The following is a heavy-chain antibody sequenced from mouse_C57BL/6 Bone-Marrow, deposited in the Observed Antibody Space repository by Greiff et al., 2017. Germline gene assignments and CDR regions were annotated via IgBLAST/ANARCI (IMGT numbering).Heavy chain of an antibody. CDR1: GFNIKDAY. J-gene: IGHJ2*01. CDR2: IAPENGDT. V-gene: IGHV14-4*01. Sequence: EVQLQQSGAELVRPGASVKLSCTASGFNIKDAYMHWVKQRPEQGLEWIGWIAPENGDTEYASKFQGKATITADKSSNTAYLQLSSLTSEETAGYDCTTWGGYYFDYWGQGTTLTVSS. CDR3: TTWGGYYFDY. D-gene: IGHD4-1*01.